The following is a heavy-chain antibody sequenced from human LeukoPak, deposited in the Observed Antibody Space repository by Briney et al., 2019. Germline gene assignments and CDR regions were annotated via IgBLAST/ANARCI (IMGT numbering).Heavy chain of an antibody. D-gene: IGHD3-22*01. CDR1: GGSFSDYY. CDR3: ARVGYYESSGYYEY. Sequence: SETLSLTCAVYGGSFSDYYWSWIRQPPGKGLEWIGEISHSGSTNYNPSLKSRVTISVDTAKNQFSLKLTSVTAADTAVYYCARVGYYESSGYYEYWGQGTLVTVSS. CDR2: ISHSGST. J-gene: IGHJ4*02. V-gene: IGHV4-34*01.